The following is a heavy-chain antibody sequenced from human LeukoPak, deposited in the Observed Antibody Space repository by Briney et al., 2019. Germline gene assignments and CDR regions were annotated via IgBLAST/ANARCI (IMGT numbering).Heavy chain of an antibody. V-gene: IGHV3-23*01. D-gene: IGHD2-21*02. Sequence: PGGSLRLSCAASGFTFSNYAMSWVRQAPGKGLEWVAGIRSSGHNTYYEDSVKGRFPISRDNSKNMLYLQMNSLRAEDTAVYYCAKYVCGGDCYDYFDCWGQGTLVTVSS. CDR1: GFTFSNYA. J-gene: IGHJ4*02. CDR2: IRSSGHNT. CDR3: AKYVCGGDCYDYFDC.